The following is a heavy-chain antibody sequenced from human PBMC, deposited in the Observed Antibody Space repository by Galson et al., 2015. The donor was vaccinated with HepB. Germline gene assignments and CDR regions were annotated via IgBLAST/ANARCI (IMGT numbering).Heavy chain of an antibody. CDR3: ARDLGPLGSYADYFDY. CDR2: INPRGGST. Sequence: SVKVSCKASGYTFTSYYMHWVRQAPGQGLEWMGIINPRGGSTSYAQKFQGRVTMTRDTSTSTVYMELSSLRSEDTAVYYCARDLGPLGSYADYFDYWGQGTLVTVSS. V-gene: IGHV1-46*01. D-gene: IGHD5-18*01. CDR1: GYTFTSYY. J-gene: IGHJ4*02.